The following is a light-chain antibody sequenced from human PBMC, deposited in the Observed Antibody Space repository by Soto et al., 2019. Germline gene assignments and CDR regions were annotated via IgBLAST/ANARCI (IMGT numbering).Light chain of an antibody. J-gene: IGKJ1*01. Sequence: DIPVTQYPPTLSASVGDRVTITCRASQTISTWMAWYQQKPGKAPKLLVYDASTLQSGVASRFSGSGSGTEFTLIISGLQPDDSATYYCQQYTNTNNPWMFGQGTKVDI. CDR1: QTISTW. CDR2: DAS. CDR3: QQYTNTNNPWM. V-gene: IGKV1-5*01.